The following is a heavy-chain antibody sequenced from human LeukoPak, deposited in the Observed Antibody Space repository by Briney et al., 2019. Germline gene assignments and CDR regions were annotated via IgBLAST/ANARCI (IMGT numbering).Heavy chain of an antibody. V-gene: IGHV3-7*01. D-gene: IGHD3-22*01. CDR1: GFTFSSYW. Sequence: PGGSLRLSCAASGFTFSSYWMSWVRQAPGKGLEWVANIKQDGSEKYYVDSVKGRFTISRDNAKNSLYLQMNSLRAEDTAVYYCARADVNGYYYVRAFDIWGQGTMVTVSS. CDR2: IKQDGSEK. J-gene: IGHJ3*02. CDR3: ARADVNGYYYVRAFDI.